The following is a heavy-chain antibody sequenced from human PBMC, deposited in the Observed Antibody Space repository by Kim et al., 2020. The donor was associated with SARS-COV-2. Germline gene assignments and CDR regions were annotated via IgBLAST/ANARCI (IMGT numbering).Heavy chain of an antibody. J-gene: IGHJ5*02. D-gene: IGHD2-15*01. V-gene: IGHV1-69*13. CDR3: ARGVGDCSGGSCIGFWFDP. CDR2: IIPIFGTA. Sequence: SVKVSCKASGGTFSSYAISWVRQAPGQGLEWMGGIIPIFGTANYAQKFQGRVTITADESTSTAYMELSSLRSEDTAVYYCARGVGDCSGGSCIGFWFDPWGQGTLVTVSS. CDR1: GGTFSSYA.